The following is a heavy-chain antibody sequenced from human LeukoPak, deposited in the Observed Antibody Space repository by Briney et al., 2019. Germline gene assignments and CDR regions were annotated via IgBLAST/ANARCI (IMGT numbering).Heavy chain of an antibody. D-gene: IGHD3-22*01. CDR1: GGTFSSYA. Sequence: SVKVSCEASGGTFSSYAISWVRQAPGQGLEWMGRIIPILGIANYAQKFQGRVTITADKSTSTAYMELSSLRSEDTAVYYCARNYYDSSGYFNYWGQGTLVTVSS. CDR2: IIPILGIA. J-gene: IGHJ4*02. V-gene: IGHV1-69*04. CDR3: ARNYYDSSGYFNY.